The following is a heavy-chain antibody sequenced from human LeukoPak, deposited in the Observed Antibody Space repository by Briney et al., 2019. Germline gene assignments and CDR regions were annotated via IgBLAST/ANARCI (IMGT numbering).Heavy chain of an antibody. V-gene: IGHV3-21*01. Sequence: PGGSLRLSCAASGFTFSSDSMNWVRQAPGKVREWVSSISSSSSYIYYADSVKGRFTISRDNAKNSLYLQMNSLRAEDTAVYYCARLTVTTFSDWFDPWGQGTLVTVSS. CDR1: GFTFSSDS. D-gene: IGHD4-17*01. CDR3: ARLTVTTFSDWFDP. J-gene: IGHJ5*02. CDR2: ISSSSSYI.